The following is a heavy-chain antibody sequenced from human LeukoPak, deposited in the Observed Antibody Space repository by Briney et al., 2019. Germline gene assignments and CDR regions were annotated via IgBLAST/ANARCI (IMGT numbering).Heavy chain of an antibody. CDR3: NTTQAGRIGGFYRTKPYYFDY. Sequence: GGSLRLSCAASGFTFSSYEMNWVRQAPGKGLEWVGRIKIKTDGGTTDYAAPVKGRFTISRDDSKNMLYLQMNSLKTEDTAVYYCNTTQAGRIGGFYRTKPYYFDYWGQGTLVTVSA. CDR2: IKIKTDGGTT. CDR1: GFTFSSYE. V-gene: IGHV3-15*01. D-gene: IGHD1-26*01. J-gene: IGHJ4*02.